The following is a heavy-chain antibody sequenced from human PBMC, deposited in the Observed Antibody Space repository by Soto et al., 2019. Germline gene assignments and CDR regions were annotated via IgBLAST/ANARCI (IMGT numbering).Heavy chain of an antibody. D-gene: IGHD5-12*01. J-gene: IGHJ4*02. Sequence: SVKVSCKASGGTFSSYTISWVRQAPGQGLEWMGRIIPILGIANYAQKFQGRVTITADKSTSTAYMELSSLRSEDTAVYYCARGPIVATSKPFDYWGQGTLVTSPQ. CDR1: GGTFSSYT. CDR3: ARGPIVATSKPFDY. V-gene: IGHV1-69*02. CDR2: IIPILGIA.